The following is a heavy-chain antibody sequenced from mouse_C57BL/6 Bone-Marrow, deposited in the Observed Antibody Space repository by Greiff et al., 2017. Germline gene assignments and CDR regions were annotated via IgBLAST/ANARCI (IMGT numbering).Heavy chain of an antibody. CDR1: GFNIKDYY. J-gene: IGHJ1*03. D-gene: IGHD1-1*01. V-gene: IGHV14-2*01. Sequence: EVQLQQSGAELVKPGASVKLSCTASGFNIKDYYMHWVKQRTEQGLEWIGRVDPEDGETKYAPKFQGKATITADTSYNTAYLQLSSLTSEDTAVYFYASITTVVNWYVDVWGTGTTVTVSS. CDR3: ASITTVVNWYVDV. CDR2: VDPEDGET.